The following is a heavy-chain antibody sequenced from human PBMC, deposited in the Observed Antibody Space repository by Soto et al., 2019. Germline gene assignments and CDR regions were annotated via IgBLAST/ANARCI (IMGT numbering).Heavy chain of an antibody. V-gene: IGHV1-58*01. CDR1: GFTFTNSA. Sequence: GASVKVSCKASGFTFTNSAVQWVRQARGQRLEWIGWIVVGSGNTNYAQKFQERVTITRDMSTSTAYMELSSLRSEDTAVYYCARHGPYYGMDVWGQGTTVTVSS. J-gene: IGHJ6*02. CDR3: ARHGPYYGMDV. CDR2: IVVGSGNT.